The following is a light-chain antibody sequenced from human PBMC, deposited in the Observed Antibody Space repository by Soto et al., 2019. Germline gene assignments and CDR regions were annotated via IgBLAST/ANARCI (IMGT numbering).Light chain of an antibody. J-gene: IGLJ3*02. Sequence: QSVLTQPPSVSGAPGQRVTISCTGSSSNIGAGYDVHWYQQLPGTAPKLVIFRNNNRPSGVPDRFSGSKSGTSASPAITGLQAEDEADYYCQSFETSLSVGVFGGGTKLTVL. V-gene: IGLV1-40*01. CDR2: RNN. CDR3: QSFETSLSVGV. CDR1: SSNIGAGYD.